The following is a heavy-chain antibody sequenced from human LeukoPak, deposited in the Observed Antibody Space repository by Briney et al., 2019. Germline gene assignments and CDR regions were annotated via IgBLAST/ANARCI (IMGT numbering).Heavy chain of an antibody. CDR3: ARELITGRIDY. D-gene: IGHD1-20*01. J-gene: IGHJ4*02. CDR2: IYYSGST. Sequence: PSETLSLTCTVSGGSISSSSYYWGWIRQPPGKGLEWIGSIYYSGSTNYNPSLKSRVTISVDTSKNQFSLKLSSVTAADTAVYYCARELITGRIDYWGQGTLVTVSS. V-gene: IGHV4-39*07. CDR1: GGSISSSSYY.